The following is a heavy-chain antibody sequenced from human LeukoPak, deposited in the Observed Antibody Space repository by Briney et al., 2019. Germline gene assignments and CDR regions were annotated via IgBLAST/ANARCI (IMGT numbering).Heavy chain of an antibody. CDR3: ARDQEGYSSAWYSSVTFDN. J-gene: IGHJ4*02. Sequence: GGSLRLSCAASGFTFSSHGMNWVRQAPGKGLEWVSGISPRGDITYYADSVKGRFTISRDNAKNSLYLQMNSLRAEDTAVYYCARDQEGYSSAWYSSVTFDNWGQGTLVTVS. V-gene: IGHV3-23*01. CDR1: GFTFSSHG. D-gene: IGHD6-19*01. CDR2: ISPRGDIT.